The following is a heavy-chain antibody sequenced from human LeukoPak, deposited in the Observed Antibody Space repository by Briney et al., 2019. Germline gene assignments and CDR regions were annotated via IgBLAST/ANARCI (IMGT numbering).Heavy chain of an antibody. J-gene: IGHJ4*02. CDR3: AKTTVGYSSGRYPGWPADC. CDR2: ICGSGGCT. Sequence: GGSLRLSCEASGFTFNTYAIYFVRQAPGKGLEWVSGICGSGGCTYYADSVKGRFTISRDNSKNTVYLQMNSLTADDTGVYYCAKTTVGYSSGRYPGWPADCWGQGTLVAVSS. CDR1: GFTFNTYA. D-gene: IGHD6-19*01. V-gene: IGHV3-23*01.